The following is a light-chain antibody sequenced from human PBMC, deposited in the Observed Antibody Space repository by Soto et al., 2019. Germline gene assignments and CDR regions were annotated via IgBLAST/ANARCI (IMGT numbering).Light chain of an antibody. CDR3: QQYGSSPT. CDR1: QSLSTRH. V-gene: IGKV3-20*01. J-gene: IGKJ5*01. Sequence: IVLTQTPGTLSLFPGERATLSCRASQSLSTRHLAWYQQKPGQAPRLLIYGASSKATGIPDRFSGSGSGTDFTLTISRLEPENGAGDHGQQYGSSPTFGQGTRLEI. CDR2: GAS.